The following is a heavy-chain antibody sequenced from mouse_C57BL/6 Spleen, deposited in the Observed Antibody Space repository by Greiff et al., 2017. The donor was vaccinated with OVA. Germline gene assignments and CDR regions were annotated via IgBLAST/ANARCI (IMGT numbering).Heavy chain of an antibody. CDR2: ISYDGSN. CDR1: GYSITSGYY. CDR3: ARDDYGFDY. Sequence: EVQLVESGPGLVKPSQSLSLTCSVTGYSITSGYYWNWIRQFPGNKLEWMGYISYDGSNNYNPSLKNRISITRDTSKNQCVLKLNSVTTEDTATYYGARDDYGFDYWGQGTTLTVSS. D-gene: IGHD2-4*01. V-gene: IGHV3-6*01. J-gene: IGHJ2*01.